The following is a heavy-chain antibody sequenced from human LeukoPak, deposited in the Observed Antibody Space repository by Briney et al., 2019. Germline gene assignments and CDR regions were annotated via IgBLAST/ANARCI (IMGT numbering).Heavy chain of an antibody. V-gene: IGHV1-69*06. CDR3: ARHLDIVATTLIDY. CDR2: IIPIFGTA. CDR1: GGTFSSYA. Sequence: SVKVSCKASGGTFSSYAVSWVRQAPGQGLEWMRRIIPIFGTANYAQKFQGRVTITADKSTSTAYMELSSLRSEDTAVYYCARHLDIVATTLIDYWGQGTLVTVSS. J-gene: IGHJ4*02. D-gene: IGHD5-12*01.